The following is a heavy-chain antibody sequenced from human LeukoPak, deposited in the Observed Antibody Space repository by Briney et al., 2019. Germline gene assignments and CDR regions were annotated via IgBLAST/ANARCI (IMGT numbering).Heavy chain of an antibody. CDR3: ARVGDHFHWYFDL. D-gene: IGHD3-3*02. J-gene: IGHJ2*01. CDR1: GFTVSTNY. CDR2: LYSGSST. V-gene: IGHV3-53*01. Sequence: PGGSLRLSYAASGFTVSTNYMNWVRQAPGKGLEWVSILYSGSSTYYADSVKGRFTISRDDSKNTLYLQMSSLRAEDTAVYYCARVGDHFHWYFDLWGRGTHVTVSS.